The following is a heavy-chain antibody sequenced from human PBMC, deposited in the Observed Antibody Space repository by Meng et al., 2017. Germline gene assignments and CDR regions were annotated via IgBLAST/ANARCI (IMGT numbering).Heavy chain of an antibody. CDR2: IKSNTDGGTA. CDR3: TWDDKAVSDY. Sequence: EVHLVGSGGDLVKPGGSLRLSCAGSGFYFNNAWMSWVRQAPGKGLEWVGRIKSNTDGGTAEYAAPVTGRFTISRDDSKSTLYLQMSGLRIDDTGVYYCTWDDKAVSDYWGQGTLVTVSS. D-gene: IGHD1-26*01. CDR1: GFYFNNAW. V-gene: IGHV3-15*01. J-gene: IGHJ4*02.